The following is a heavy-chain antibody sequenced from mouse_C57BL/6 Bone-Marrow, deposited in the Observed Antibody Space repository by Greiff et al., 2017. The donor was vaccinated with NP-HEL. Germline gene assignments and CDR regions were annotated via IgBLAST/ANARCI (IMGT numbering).Heavy chain of an antibody. CDR3: ARRYRGLYYYAMDY. D-gene: IGHD2-12*01. CDR1: GFTFSDYG. Sequence: DVMLVESGGGLMKPGGSLKLSCAASGFTFSDYGMHWVRQAPEKGLEWVAYISSGSSTIYYADTVKGRFTISRDNAKNTLFLQMTSLRSEDTAMYYCARRYRGLYYYAMDYWGQGTSVTVSS. V-gene: IGHV5-17*01. CDR2: ISSGSSTI. J-gene: IGHJ4*01.